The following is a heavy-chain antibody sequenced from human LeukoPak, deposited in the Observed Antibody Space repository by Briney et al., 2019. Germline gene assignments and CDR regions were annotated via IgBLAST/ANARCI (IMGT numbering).Heavy chain of an antibody. V-gene: IGHV4-31*03. CDR2: IYYSGST. Sequence: KSSETLSLTCTVSGGSISSGGYYWSWIRQHPGKGLEWIGYIYYSGSTYYNPSLKSRVTISVDTSKNQFSLKLSSVTAADTAVYYCARGTTYYYDSSGYRWGQGTLVTVSS. J-gene: IGHJ4*02. CDR3: ARGTTYYYDSSGYR. D-gene: IGHD3-22*01. CDR1: GGSISSGGYY.